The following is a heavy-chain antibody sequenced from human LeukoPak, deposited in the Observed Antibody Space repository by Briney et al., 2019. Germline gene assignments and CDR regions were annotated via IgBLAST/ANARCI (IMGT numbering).Heavy chain of an antibody. Sequence: PGGSLRLSCAASGFTFSDYYMSWVRQAPGKGLEWVSAIYSGGSTYYADSVKGRFTISRDNAKNSLYLQMNSLRAEDTAVYYCARGGWTTGIDYWGQGTLVTVSS. CDR3: ARGGWTTGIDY. CDR2: IYSGGST. V-gene: IGHV3-66*01. D-gene: IGHD4-17*01. J-gene: IGHJ4*02. CDR1: GFTFSDYY.